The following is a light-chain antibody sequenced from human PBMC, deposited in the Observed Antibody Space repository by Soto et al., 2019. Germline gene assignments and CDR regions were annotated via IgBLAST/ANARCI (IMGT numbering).Light chain of an antibody. Sequence: QSVLTQPPSASGTPGQRGTISCSGSSSNIGSNYVYWYQQLPGTAPKLLIYRNNQRPSGVPDRFSGSKSGTSASLAISGLRSEDEADYYCAAWDDRLSGVVFGGATKLTVL. CDR3: AAWDDRLSGVV. CDR2: RNN. V-gene: IGLV1-47*01. CDR1: SSNIGSNY. J-gene: IGLJ2*01.